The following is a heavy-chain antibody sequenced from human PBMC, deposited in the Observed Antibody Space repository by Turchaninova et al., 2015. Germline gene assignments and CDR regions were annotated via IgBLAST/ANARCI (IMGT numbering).Heavy chain of an antibody. D-gene: IGHD3-16*01. CDR3: SKGGKRLDY. CDR2: INTNSGNT. CDR1: GYTFTTAG. J-gene: IGHJ4*02. Sequence: VQSGAEVKNPGASVKVSCKASGYTFTTAGVSWVRQAPGQGLECMGWINTNSGNTIYAQKFQGRVTMTTDTSTSTANMELRSRTSDDTAVYYCSKGGKRLDYWGQGTLVTVSS. V-gene: IGHV1-18*04.